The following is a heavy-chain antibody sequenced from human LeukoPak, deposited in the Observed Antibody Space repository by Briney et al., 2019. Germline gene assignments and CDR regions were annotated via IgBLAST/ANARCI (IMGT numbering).Heavy chain of an antibody. J-gene: IGHJ4*02. Sequence: GGSLRLSCAASGFTVSSNYMSWVRQAPGKGLEWVSVIYSGGSTYYADSVKGQSTISRDNSKNMLYLQMNSLRAEDTAVYYCARGGYSYGYVYVYWGQETLVTVSS. D-gene: IGHD5-18*01. CDR2: IYSGGST. CDR1: GFTVSSNY. V-gene: IGHV3-53*01. CDR3: ARGGYSYGYVYVY.